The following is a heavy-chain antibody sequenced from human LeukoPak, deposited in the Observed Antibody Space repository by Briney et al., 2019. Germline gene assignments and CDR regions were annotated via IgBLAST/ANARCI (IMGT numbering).Heavy chain of an antibody. CDR1: GFTFSSYA. CDR3: AKAQLRVTTGIDN. CDR2: ISSSAGNT. V-gene: IGHV3-23*01. D-gene: IGHD4-17*01. Sequence: GGSLRLSCAASGFTFSSYAISWVRQAPGKGLEWVSGISSSAGNTNYADSVKGRFTISRDNSKNTLYLQMNSLRVEDTAVYYCAKAQLRVTTGIDNWGQGTLVTVCS. J-gene: IGHJ4*02.